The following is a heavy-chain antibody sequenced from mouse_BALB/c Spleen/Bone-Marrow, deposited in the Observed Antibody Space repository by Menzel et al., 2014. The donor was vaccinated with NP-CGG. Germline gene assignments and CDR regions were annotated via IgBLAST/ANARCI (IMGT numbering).Heavy chain of an antibody. CDR3: AGYDYYQAWFAY. J-gene: IGHJ3*01. CDR2: IDPANGNT. Sequence: EVQAAESGAELVKPGASVKLSCTASGFNIKDTYMHWVKQRPEQGLEWIGRIDPANGNTKYDPKFQGKATITADTSSNTAYLQLSSLTSEDTAVYYCAGYDYYQAWFAYWGQGTLVTVSA. CDR1: GFNIKDTY. D-gene: IGHD2-4*01. V-gene: IGHV14-3*02.